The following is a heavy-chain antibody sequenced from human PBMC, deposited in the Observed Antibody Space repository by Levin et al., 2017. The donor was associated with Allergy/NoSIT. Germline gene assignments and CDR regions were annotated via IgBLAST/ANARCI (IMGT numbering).Heavy chain of an antibody. D-gene: IGHD2-15*01. CDR3: AREVGDIVVVEEVYYGYFDY. Sequence: GGSLRLSCAASGFTFSSYSMNWVRQAPGKGLEWVSSISSSSSYIYYADSVKGRFTISRDNAKNSLYLQMNSLRAEDTAVYYCAREVGDIVVVEEVYYGYFDYWGQGTLVTVSS. J-gene: IGHJ4*02. V-gene: IGHV3-21*01. CDR1: GFTFSSYS. CDR2: ISSSSSYI.